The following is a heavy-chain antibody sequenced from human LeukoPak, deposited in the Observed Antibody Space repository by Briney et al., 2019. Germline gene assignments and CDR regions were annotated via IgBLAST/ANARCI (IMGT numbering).Heavy chain of an antibody. V-gene: IGHV3-23*01. J-gene: IGHJ4*02. CDR3: AIDPYYDILTGHSPFDY. D-gene: IGHD3-9*01. CDR1: GFTFSSYT. Sequence: PGGSLRLSCAASGFTFSSYTMSWVRQAPGKGLEWVSTITTSDGNTYYADSVKGRFTVSRDNSKNTLFLQMNSLRAEDTAVYYCAIDPYYDILTGHSPFDYWGQGTLVTVSA. CDR2: ITTSDGNT.